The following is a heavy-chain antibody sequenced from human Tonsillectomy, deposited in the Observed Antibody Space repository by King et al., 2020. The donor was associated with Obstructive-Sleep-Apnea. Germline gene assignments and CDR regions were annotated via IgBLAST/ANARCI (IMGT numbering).Heavy chain of an antibody. CDR3: ARESLGGGTTCFDY. J-gene: IGHJ4*02. CDR2: VYYSGAT. CDR1: GGSIKNYY. D-gene: IGHD1-26*01. V-gene: IGHV4-59*01. Sequence: VQLQESGPGLVKPSETLSLTCTVSGGSIKNYYWSWIRQPPGKGLEWIGYVYYSGATNHNPPLKSRVTMSVEASNNQFSLKLSSVTAADTAIHYCARESLGGGTTCFDYWGQGTLVTVSS.